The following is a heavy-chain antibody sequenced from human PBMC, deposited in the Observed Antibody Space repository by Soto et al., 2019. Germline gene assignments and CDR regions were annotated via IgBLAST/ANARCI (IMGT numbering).Heavy chain of an antibody. CDR2: VNPSGGHT. CDR1: GDTFTDYY. J-gene: IGHJ4*02. V-gene: IGHV1-46*01. D-gene: IGHD2-21*02. CDR3: ARGGHVVVVTAALDS. Sequence: QVQLMQSGAEVKKPGASVKVSCKASGDTFTDYYIHWVRQAPGQGLEWMGTVNPSGGHTTYAQHFLGRVNMTSDTSTSTPYMELSSLTADDTAIYYGARGGHVVVVTAALDSWGQGTLVTVSS.